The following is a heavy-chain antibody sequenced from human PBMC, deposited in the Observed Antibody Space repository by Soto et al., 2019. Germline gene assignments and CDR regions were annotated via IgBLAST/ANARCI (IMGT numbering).Heavy chain of an antibody. Sequence: ASVKVSCKASGYTFTGYYMHWVRQAPGQGLEWMGWINPNSGGTNYAQKFQGRVTMTRDTSISTAYMELSRLRSDDTAVYYCAREFHMTGTTRGDYWGQGTLVTVSS. D-gene: IGHD1-7*01. V-gene: IGHV1-2*02. CDR3: AREFHMTGTTRGDY. CDR2: INPNSGGT. J-gene: IGHJ4*02. CDR1: GYTFTGYY.